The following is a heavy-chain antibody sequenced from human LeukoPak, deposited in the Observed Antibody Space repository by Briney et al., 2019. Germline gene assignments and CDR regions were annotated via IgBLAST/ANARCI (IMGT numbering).Heavy chain of an antibody. CDR3: AKDFTTGGSGSYLDTYFDY. Sequence: GGSLRLSCAAAAFTFGNYAMSWVRQAPGKGLEWVSAISGSGANIHYADSVKGRFTISRDNSKSTLYLQMNSLRAEDTAVYFCAKDFTTGGSGSYLDTYFDYWGQGTLVTVSS. V-gene: IGHV3-23*01. D-gene: IGHD3-10*01. J-gene: IGHJ4*02. CDR1: AFTFGNYA. CDR2: ISGSGANI.